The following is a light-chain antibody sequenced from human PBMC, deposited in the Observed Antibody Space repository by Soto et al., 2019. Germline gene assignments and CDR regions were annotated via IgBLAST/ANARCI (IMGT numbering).Light chain of an antibody. V-gene: IGLV2-14*03. CDR1: SSDVGGYNY. Sequence: QSALTQPASVSGSPGQSITIPCTGTSSDVGGYNYVSWYQQHPGKAPKLIIYDVSNRPSGVSNRFSGSKSGNTASLTISGFQAEDEADYYCSSYTSSSTYVFGTGTKVTVL. CDR2: DVS. J-gene: IGLJ1*01. CDR3: SSYTSSSTYV.